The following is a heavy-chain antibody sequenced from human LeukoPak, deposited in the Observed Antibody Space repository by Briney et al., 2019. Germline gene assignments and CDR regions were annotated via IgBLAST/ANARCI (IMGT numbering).Heavy chain of an antibody. D-gene: IGHD5-18*01. J-gene: IGHJ4*02. CDR3: ARADYYWLHYFDY. Sequence: PGGSLRLPCAASGFTFSSYSMNWVRQAPGKGLEWVSYISSSSSTIYYADSVKGRFTISRDNAKNSLYLQMNSLRAEDTAVYYCARADYYWLHYFDYWGQGTLVTVSS. V-gene: IGHV3-48*01. CDR1: GFTFSSYS. CDR2: ISSSSSTI.